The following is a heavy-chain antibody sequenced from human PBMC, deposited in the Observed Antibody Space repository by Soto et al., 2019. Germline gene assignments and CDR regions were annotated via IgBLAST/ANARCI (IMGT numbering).Heavy chain of an antibody. CDR3: ESLGPWVPYYHDSSPYTFENWFDP. Sequence: PSETLSRTCAVSCYSISSGYYWGWLRHPPWKGLEGIGSIYHGGSTYYNPSLNSRVTLSIDPTNNHVSLILNSVTAADTAVYYCESLGPWVPYYHDSSPYTFENWFDPWGQGTMVTLSS. V-gene: IGHV4-38-2*01. J-gene: IGHJ5*02. CDR2: IYHGGST. D-gene: IGHD3-22*01. CDR1: CYSISSGYY.